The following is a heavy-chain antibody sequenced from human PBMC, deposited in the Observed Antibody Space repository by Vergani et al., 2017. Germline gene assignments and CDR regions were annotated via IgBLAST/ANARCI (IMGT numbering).Heavy chain of an antibody. CDR2: LTGGGGST. V-gene: IGHV3-23*01. Sequence: EVQLLESGGSLKQPGGSVRLSCAASGFTFSTYAMHWVRQAPGKGLEWVSALTGGGGSTYYADSFKGRFIISRDNSRDTLYLQMNSLRAEDTAVYYCAGRNGSAAQRFVLRAGVLDYWGQGTLVTVSS. D-gene: IGHD2/OR15-2a*01. J-gene: IGHJ4*02. CDR1: GFTFSTYA. CDR3: AGRNGSAAQRFVLRAGVLDY.